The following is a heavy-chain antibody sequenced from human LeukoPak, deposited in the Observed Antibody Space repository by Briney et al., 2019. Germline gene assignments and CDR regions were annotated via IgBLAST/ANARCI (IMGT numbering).Heavy chain of an antibody. D-gene: IGHD5-12*01. CDR2: ISWNSGSI. V-gene: IGHV3-9*01. J-gene: IGHJ4*02. CDR1: GFTFDDYA. Sequence: GRSLRLSCAASGFTFDDYAMHWVRQAPGKGLEWVSGISWNSGSIGYADSVKGRFTISRDNAKNSLYLQMNSLRAEDTALYYCARSSGYSGYDTIDYWGQGTLVTVSS. CDR3: ARSSGYSGYDTIDY.